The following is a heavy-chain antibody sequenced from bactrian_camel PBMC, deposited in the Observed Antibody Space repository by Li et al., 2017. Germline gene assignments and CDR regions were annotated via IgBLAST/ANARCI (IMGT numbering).Heavy chain of an antibody. Sequence: DVQLVESGGGSVQPGGTLTLSCKVSGITLSAYDMNWVRQAPGKGLEWVSLINSGGGDTYYADSVKGRFTVSRDNAKNTLFLQMSSLKAEDTALYSCVTADFASNYRELKTWGQGTQVTVS. CDR1: GITLSAYD. V-gene: IGHV3S40*01. D-gene: IGHD3*01. CDR3: VTADFASNYRELKT. J-gene: IGHJ4*01. CDR2: INSGGGDT.